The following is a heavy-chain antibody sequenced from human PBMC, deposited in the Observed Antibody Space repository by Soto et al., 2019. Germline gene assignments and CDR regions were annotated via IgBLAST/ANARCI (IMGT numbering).Heavy chain of an antibody. Sequence: EVQLVESGGGLVKPGGSLRLSCAASGFTFSNAWMNWVRQAPGKGLEWVGRIKSKTDGGTTDYAAPVKGRFTISRDDAKNTLYLKMNSLTTEDTAVYYCTTDRPPEWELQPRRAFDIWGQGTMVTVSS. V-gene: IGHV3-15*07. J-gene: IGHJ3*02. CDR1: GFTFSNAW. D-gene: IGHD1-26*01. CDR2: IKSKTDGGTT. CDR3: TTDRPPEWELQPRRAFDI.